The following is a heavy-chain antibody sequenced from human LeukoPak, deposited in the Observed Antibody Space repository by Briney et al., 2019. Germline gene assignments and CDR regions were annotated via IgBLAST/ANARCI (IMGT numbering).Heavy chain of an antibody. J-gene: IGHJ4*02. CDR1: GFTFSSYS. CDR2: IGRGIT. CDR3: ARDAPAGEKPEYFFDY. Sequence: PGGSLRLSCAASGFTFSSYSMNWVRQAPAKGLEWVSHIGRGITYADSVKGRFTISRDNTKNSVYLQMNSLRAEDTAVYYCARDAPAGEKPEYFFDYWGQGTLVTVSS. V-gene: IGHV3-48*04.